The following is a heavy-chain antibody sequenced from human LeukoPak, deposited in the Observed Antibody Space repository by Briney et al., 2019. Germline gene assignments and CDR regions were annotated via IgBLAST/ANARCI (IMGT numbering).Heavy chain of an antibody. CDR1: GFTFSSYG. CDR3: AKAPYSGYDVFDY. Sequence: PGGSLRFSCAASGFTFSSYGMHWVRQAPGKGLEWVAFIRYDGSNKYYADSVKGRFTISRDNSKNTLYLQMNSLRAEDTAVYYCAKAPYSGYDVFDYWGQGTLVTVSS. D-gene: IGHD5-12*01. CDR2: IRYDGSNK. J-gene: IGHJ4*02. V-gene: IGHV3-30*02.